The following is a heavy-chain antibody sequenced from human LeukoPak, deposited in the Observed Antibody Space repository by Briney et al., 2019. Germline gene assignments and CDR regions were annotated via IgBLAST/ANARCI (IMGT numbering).Heavy chain of an antibody. J-gene: IGHJ4*02. Sequence: GGSLRLSCAAPGFTFSSYWMSWVRQAPGKGLEWVANIKQDGSEKYYVDSVKGRFTISRDNAKNSLYLQMNSLRAEDTAVYYCARYYYGSGRAFDYWGQGTLVTVSS. CDR2: IKQDGSEK. D-gene: IGHD3-10*01. CDR1: GFTFSSYW. CDR3: ARYYYGSGRAFDY. V-gene: IGHV3-7*01.